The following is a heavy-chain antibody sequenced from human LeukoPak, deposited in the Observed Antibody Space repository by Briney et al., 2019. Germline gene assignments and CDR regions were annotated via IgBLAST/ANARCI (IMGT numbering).Heavy chain of an antibody. D-gene: IGHD2-15*01. V-gene: IGHV4-34*01. J-gene: IGHJ4*02. CDR3: ARASGLKY. Sequence: KASETLSLTCAVYGGSFSGYYWSWIRQPPGKGLEWIGEINHSGSTNYNPSLKSRVTISVDTSKNQSSLKLSSVTAADTAVYYCARASGLKYWGQGTLVTVSS. CDR1: GGSFSGYY. CDR2: INHSGST.